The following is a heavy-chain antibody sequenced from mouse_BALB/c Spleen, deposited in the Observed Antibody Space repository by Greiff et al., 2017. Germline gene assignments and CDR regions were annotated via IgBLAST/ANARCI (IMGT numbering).Heavy chain of an antibody. CDR3: AGGIGTTAFAY. CDR1: GYTFTSYV. V-gene: IGHV1-14*01. J-gene: IGHJ3*01. CDR2: INPYNDGT. D-gene: IGHD1-2*01. Sequence: EVQLQQSGPELVKPGASVKMSCKASGYTFTSYVMHWVKQKPGQGLEWIGYINPYNDGTKYNEKFKGKATLTSDKSSSTAYMELSSLTSEDSAVYYCAGGIGTTAFAYWGQGTLVTVSA.